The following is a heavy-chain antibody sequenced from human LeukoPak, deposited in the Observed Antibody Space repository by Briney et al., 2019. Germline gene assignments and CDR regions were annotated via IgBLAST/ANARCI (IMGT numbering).Heavy chain of an antibody. CDR3: ARGRTGYSSSWYGNWFDP. Sequence: SETLSLTCTVSGGSISSGGYYWSWIRQHPGKGLEWIGYIYYSGSTYYNPSLKSRVTISVDTSKNQFSLKLSSVTAADTAVYYCARGRTGYSSSWYGNWFDPWGQGTLVTVSS. V-gene: IGHV4-31*03. D-gene: IGHD6-13*01. J-gene: IGHJ5*02. CDR1: GGSISSGGYY. CDR2: IYYSGST.